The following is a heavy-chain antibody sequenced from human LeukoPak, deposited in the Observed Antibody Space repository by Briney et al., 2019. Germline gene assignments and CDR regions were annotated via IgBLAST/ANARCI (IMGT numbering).Heavy chain of an antibody. D-gene: IGHD1-26*01. Sequence: SETLSLTCTVSGGSISSYYWSWIRQPPGKGLEWIGYIYYSGSTNYNPSLKSRVTISVDTSKNQFSLKLSSATAADTAVYYCASSSGSYSLGFDYWGQGTLVTVSS. CDR3: ASSSGSYSLGFDY. CDR1: GGSISSYY. V-gene: IGHV4-59*08. J-gene: IGHJ4*02. CDR2: IYYSGST.